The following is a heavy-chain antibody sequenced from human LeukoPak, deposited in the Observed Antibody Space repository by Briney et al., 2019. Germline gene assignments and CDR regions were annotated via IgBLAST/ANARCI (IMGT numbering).Heavy chain of an antibody. D-gene: IGHD1-1*01. V-gene: IGHV3-23*01. CDR1: GFTFSSYA. Sequence: GGSLRLSCAASGFTFSSYAMSWVRQASGKGLEWVSAISGSGGSTYYADSVKGRFTISRDNSKNTLYLQMNSLRAEDTAVYYCAKGQLRDDAFDIWGQGTMVTVSS. J-gene: IGHJ3*02. CDR3: AKGQLRDDAFDI. CDR2: ISGSGGST.